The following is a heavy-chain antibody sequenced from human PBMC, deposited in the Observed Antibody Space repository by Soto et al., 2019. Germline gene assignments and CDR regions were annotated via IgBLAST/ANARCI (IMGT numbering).Heavy chain of an antibody. CDR3: ARDLDPYYFFWSDYPEPRNDVFDI. V-gene: IGHV3-48*01. CDR2: ISSSSSTI. D-gene: IGHD3-3*01. CDR1: GFTFSSYS. Sequence: GGSLRLSCAASGFTFSSYSMNWVRQAPGKGLEWVSYISSSSSTIYYADSVKGRFTISRDNAKNSLYLQMNSLRAEDTAVYYWARDLDPYYFFWSDYPEPRNDVFDIWGKGTMLTVS. J-gene: IGHJ3*02.